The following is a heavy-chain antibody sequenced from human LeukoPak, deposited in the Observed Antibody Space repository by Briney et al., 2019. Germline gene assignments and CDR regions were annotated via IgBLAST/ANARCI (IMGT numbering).Heavy chain of an antibody. J-gene: IGHJ4*02. Sequence: GASVKVSCKTSVYTFSNYDINWVRQATGQGLEWMGWMNPHSGNTGYAENFQDRVTMTTNTSIATAYMELSSLRSEDTAVYYCARGRNERDLRLLLYWGQGTPVTVSS. CDR1: VYTFSNYD. V-gene: IGHV1-8*01. CDR2: MNPHSGNT. D-gene: IGHD3-16*01. CDR3: ARGRNERDLRLLLY.